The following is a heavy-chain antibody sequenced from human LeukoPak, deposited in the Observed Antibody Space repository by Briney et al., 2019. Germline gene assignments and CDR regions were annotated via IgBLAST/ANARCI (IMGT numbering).Heavy chain of an antibody. CDR2: IYSGGNT. V-gene: IGHV3-66*02. CDR1: GFTVSINS. J-gene: IGHJ4*02. D-gene: IGHD5-24*01. Sequence: PGGSLRLSCTVPGFTVSINSMSWVRQAPGKGLEWVSFIYSGGNTHYSDSVKGRFTISRDNSKNTLYLQMNSLRAEDTAVYYSVRGGYNFDYWGQGTLVTVSS. CDR3: VRGGYNFDY.